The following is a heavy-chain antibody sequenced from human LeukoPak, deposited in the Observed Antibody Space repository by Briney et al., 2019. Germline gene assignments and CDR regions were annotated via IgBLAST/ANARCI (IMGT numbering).Heavy chain of an antibody. CDR2: ISGDGGNT. D-gene: IGHD3-22*01. CDR3: AKEDYYDSRGYSHPGGY. Sequence: XGSLRLSCAASGFTFDDYAMHWVRQAPGKGLEWVSLISGDGGNTYYADSVKGRFTISRDNSKNSLYLQMNSLRTEDTALYYCAKEDYYDSRGYSHPGGYWGQGTLVTVSS. CDR1: GFTFDDYA. J-gene: IGHJ4*02. V-gene: IGHV3-43*02.